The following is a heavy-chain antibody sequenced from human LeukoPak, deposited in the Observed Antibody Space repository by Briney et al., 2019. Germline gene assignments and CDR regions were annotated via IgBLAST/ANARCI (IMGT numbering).Heavy chain of an antibody. J-gene: IGHJ4*02. CDR1: GYTFTSYG. V-gene: IGHV1-69*13. CDR3: ARAKGYCSSTSCHAYYFDY. CDR2: IIPIFGTA. D-gene: IGHD2-2*01. Sequence: SVKVSCKASGYTFTSYGISWVRQAPGQGLEWMGGIIPIFGTANYAQKFQGRVTITADESTSTAYMELSSLRSEDTAVYYCARAKGYCSSTSCHAYYFDYWGQGTLVTVSS.